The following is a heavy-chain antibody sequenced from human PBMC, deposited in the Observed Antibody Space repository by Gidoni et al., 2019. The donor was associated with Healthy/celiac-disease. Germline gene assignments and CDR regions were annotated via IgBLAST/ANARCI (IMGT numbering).Heavy chain of an antibody. CDR2: ISWNSGSI. V-gene: IGHV3-9*01. D-gene: IGHD4-4*01. J-gene: IGHJ4*02. CDR3: AKSPTVEASPFDY. Sequence: EVQLVESGGGLVQPGRSLRLSCAASGFTFDDYAMHWVRQAPGKGLEWVSGISWNSGSIGYADSVKGRFTISRDNAKNSLYLQMNSLRAEDTALYYCAKSPTVEASPFDYWGQGTLVTVSS. CDR1: GFTFDDYA.